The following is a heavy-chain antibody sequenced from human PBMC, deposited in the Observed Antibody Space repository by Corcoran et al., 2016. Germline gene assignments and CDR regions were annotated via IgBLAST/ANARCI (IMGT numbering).Heavy chain of an antibody. V-gene: IGHV1-69*06. J-gene: IGHJ6*02. CDR2: IIPIFGTA. CDR1: GGTFSSYA. CDR3: ARVPAAMPYDYGMDV. Sequence: QVQLVQSGAEVKKPGSSVKVSCKASGGTFSSYAISWVRQAPGHGLEWMGGIIPIFGTANYAQKFQGRVTITADNSTSTAYMELCSLRAEDTAVYYGARVPAAMPYDYGMDVWGQGTTVTVSS. D-gene: IGHD2-2*01.